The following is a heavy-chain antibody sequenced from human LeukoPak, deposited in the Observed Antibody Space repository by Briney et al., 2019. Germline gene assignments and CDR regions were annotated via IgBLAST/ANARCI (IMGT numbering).Heavy chain of an antibody. V-gene: IGHV3-23*01. D-gene: IGHD3-10*01. CDR2: ISGSGGST. CDR1: GVTFSSYA. CDR3: AKPDGSGSYSRYYYYGMDV. J-gene: IGHJ6*02. Sequence: PGGSLRLSCVASGVTFSSYAMSWVRQAPGKGLEWVSAISGSGGSTYYADSVKGRFTISRDNSKNTLYLQMNSLRAEDTAVYYCAKPDGSGSYSRYYYYGMDVWGQGTTVTVSS.